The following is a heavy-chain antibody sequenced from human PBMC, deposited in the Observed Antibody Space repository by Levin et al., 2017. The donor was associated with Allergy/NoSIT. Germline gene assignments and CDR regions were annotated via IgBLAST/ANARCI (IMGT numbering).Heavy chain of an antibody. D-gene: IGHD1-26*01. J-gene: IGHJ4*02. V-gene: IGHV3-23*01. CDR2: ITGSGDYT. CDR1: GFTFNNYA. CDR3: SKGTTKWELYDY. Sequence: GESLKISCAASGFTFNNYAMSWVRQAPGMGLEWVSAITGSGDYTFHAGSVKGRFTISRDNSKNTLYLQMNSLTGDDTAVYYCSKGTTKWELYDYWGQGTLVTVPS.